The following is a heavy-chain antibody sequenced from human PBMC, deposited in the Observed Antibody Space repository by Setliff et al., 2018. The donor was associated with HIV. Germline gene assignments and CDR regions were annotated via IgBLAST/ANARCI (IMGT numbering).Heavy chain of an antibody. CDR3: ARTPTREWFLRAYFDY. CDR1: GFSLSNARMG. Sequence: SGPTLVNPTETLTLTCTVSGFSLSNARMGVSWIRQPPGKALEWLAHIFSNDEKSYSTSLKSRLTISKDTSESQVVLTMTNMDPVDTATYYCARTPTREWFLRAYFDYWGQGTLVTVSS. D-gene: IGHD3-3*01. CDR2: IFSNDEK. V-gene: IGHV2-26*01. J-gene: IGHJ4*02.